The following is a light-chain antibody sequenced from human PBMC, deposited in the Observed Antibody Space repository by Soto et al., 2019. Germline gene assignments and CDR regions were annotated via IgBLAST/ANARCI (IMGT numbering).Light chain of an antibody. V-gene: IGKV3-20*01. Sequence: IVLTQSPGTLSLSPGERSTLSCTASQNINSIYLAWYQQKGGQAPRLLIHGASSRATGIPDRFSGSGSGTDFTLTISRLEPEDFAVYYCQQYGSSPTTFGQGTRLEIK. CDR3: QQYGSSPTT. CDR2: GAS. CDR1: QNINSIY. J-gene: IGKJ5*01.